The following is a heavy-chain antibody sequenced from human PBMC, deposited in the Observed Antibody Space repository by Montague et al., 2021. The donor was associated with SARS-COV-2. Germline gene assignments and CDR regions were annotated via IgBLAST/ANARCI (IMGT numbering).Heavy chain of an antibody. Sequence: SETLSLTCAVYGGSFSDYHWSRIRQPPGGGLEWIGRINHGGSTKYNPSLKSRVTISIDTSKNQFSLKLSSVTAADTAVYYCARGTPGYWGQGTLVTVSS. CDR1: GGSFSDYH. CDR3: ARGTPGY. J-gene: IGHJ4*02. CDR2: INHGGST. D-gene: IGHD2-2*03. V-gene: IGHV4-34*01.